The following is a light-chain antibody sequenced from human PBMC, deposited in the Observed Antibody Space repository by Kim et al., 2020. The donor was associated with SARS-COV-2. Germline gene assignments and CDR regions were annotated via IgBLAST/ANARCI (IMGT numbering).Light chain of an antibody. CDR3: CSYAGTYTWV. V-gene: IGLV2-11*03. Sequence: GQSVTISCTGTSSDVGGYNYVSWYQQHPGKAPKLMIFDVSKRPSGVPDRFSGSKSDNTASLTISGLQAEDEAAYYCCSYAGTYTWVFGGGTKLTVL. CDR1: SSDVGGYNY. CDR2: DVS. J-gene: IGLJ3*02.